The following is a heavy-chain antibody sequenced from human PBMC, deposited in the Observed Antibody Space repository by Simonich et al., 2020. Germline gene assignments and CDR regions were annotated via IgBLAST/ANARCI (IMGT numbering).Heavy chain of an antibody. CDR2: ISAYNSNT. D-gene: IGHD1-1*01. CDR3: ARSTTGTTAFDI. CDR1: GYPFPSYG. J-gene: IGHJ3*02. V-gene: IGHV1-18*01. Sequence: QVQLVQSGAEVKKPGASVKVSCKASGYPFPSYGISWVRQAPGHGLEWMGWISAYNSNTNYAQKLQGRVTMTTDTSTSTAYMELRSLRSDDTAVYYGARSTTGTTAFDIWGQGTMVTVSS.